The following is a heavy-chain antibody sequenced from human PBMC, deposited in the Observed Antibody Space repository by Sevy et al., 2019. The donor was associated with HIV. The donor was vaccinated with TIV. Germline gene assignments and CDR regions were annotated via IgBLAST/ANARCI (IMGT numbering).Heavy chain of an antibody. CDR2: IKQDGSKK. CDR1: GFTFSDYW. V-gene: IGHV3-7*01. D-gene: IGHD3-16*01. J-gene: IGHJ4*02. CDR3: ARLKKHYDPYYFDL. Sequence: GGSLRLSCAASGFTFSDYWMSWVRQAPEKGLEWVANIKQDGSKKYYVDSIKGRFIVSRDNAKKSLYLEMSSLRAEDTAVYYCARLKKHYDPYYFDLWGQGTLVTVSS.